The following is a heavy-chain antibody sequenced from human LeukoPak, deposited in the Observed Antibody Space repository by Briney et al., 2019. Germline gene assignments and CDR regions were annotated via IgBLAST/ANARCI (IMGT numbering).Heavy chain of an antibody. J-gene: IGHJ4*02. D-gene: IGHD6-19*01. V-gene: IGHV1-18*01. CDR3: ARVLLSLAGMEDPDY. Sequence: GASVKVSCKASGYTFTSYGISWVRQAPGQGLEWMGWISAYNGNTNYAQKPQGRVTMTTDTSTSTAYMELRSLRSDDTAVYYCARVLLSLAGMEDPDYWGQGTLVTVSS. CDR1: GYTFTSYG. CDR2: ISAYNGNT.